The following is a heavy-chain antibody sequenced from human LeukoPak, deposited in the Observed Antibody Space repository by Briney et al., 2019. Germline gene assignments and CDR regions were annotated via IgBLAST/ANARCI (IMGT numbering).Heavy chain of an antibody. V-gene: IGHV4-59*01. J-gene: IGHJ3*02. Sequence: SETLSLTCTVSGDSISSYYWSWIRQPPGKGLEWIGYIYYSGSTNYNPSLKSRVTISVDTSKNQFSLKLSSVTAADTAVYYCARGSCSGGSCYEYDVFDIWGQGTMVTVSS. CDR2: IYYSGST. D-gene: IGHD2-15*01. CDR1: GDSISSYY. CDR3: ARGSCSGGSCYEYDVFDI.